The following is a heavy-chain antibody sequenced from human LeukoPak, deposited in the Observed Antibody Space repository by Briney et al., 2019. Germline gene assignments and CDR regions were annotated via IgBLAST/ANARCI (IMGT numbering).Heavy chain of an antibody. CDR2: INHSGST. V-gene: IGHV4-34*01. D-gene: IGHD4-17*01. J-gene: IGHJ3*02. CDR1: GGSFSGYY. CDR3: ASTLLNDYGDYVDAFDI. Sequence: SETLSLTCAVYGGSFSGYYWSWIRQPPGKGLEWIGEINHSGSTNYNPSLKSRVTISVDTSKNQFSLKLSSVTAADTAVYYCASTLLNDYGDYVDAFDIWGQGTMVTVSS.